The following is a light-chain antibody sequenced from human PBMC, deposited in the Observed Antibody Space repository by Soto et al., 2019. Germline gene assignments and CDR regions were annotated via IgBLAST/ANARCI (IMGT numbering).Light chain of an antibody. CDR3: SSYAGSNNVI. J-gene: IGLJ2*01. Sequence: QSALPQPHSASGSPGPSVAISCTGTSSDVGGNNYGSWYQQHPGKAPKLMVYEVTKRPSGVPDRFSGSKSGNTASLTVSGLQAEDEADYYCSSYAGSNNVIFGGGTKLTVL. CDR1: SSDVGGNNY. V-gene: IGLV2-8*01. CDR2: EVT.